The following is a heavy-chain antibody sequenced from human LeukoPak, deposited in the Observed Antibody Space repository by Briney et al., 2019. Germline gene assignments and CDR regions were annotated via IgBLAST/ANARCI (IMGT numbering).Heavy chain of an antibody. J-gene: IGHJ2*01. CDR1: GDSISINSYY. D-gene: IGHD5-18*01. Sequence: SETLSLTCTVSGDSISINSYYWGWIRQSPGKGLEWFGTISYSGSTHYNPSLKSRVTMSVDTSKNHFSLKLSPVTAADTAVFYCARHRGFTYVAEYYFDLWGRGSLVTVSS. CDR2: ISYSGST. V-gene: IGHV4-39*01. CDR3: ARHRGFTYVAEYYFDL.